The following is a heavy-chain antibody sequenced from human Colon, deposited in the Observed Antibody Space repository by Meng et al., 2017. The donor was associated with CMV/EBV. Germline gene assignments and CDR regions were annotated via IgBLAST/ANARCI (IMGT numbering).Heavy chain of an antibody. V-gene: IGHV3-30-3*01. D-gene: IGHD6-13*01. CDR1: GFTFSSYA. CDR2: ISYDGSNK. CDR3: ARGDSSSRWYLGAFDI. Sequence: SGFTFSSYAMHWVRQAPGKGLEWVAVISYDGSNKYYADSVKGRFTISRDNSKNTVYLQMNSLRAEDTAVYYCARGDSSSRWYLGAFDIWGQGTMVTVSS. J-gene: IGHJ3*02.